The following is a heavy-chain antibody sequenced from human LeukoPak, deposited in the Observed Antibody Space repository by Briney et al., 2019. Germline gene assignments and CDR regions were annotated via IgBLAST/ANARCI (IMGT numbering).Heavy chain of an antibody. Sequence: GGSLRLSCAASGFTFSSYWMHWVRQAPGKGLVWVSRINSDGSSTSYADSVKGRFTISRDNAKNTLYLQMNSLRAEDTAMYYCARGLGSCYSSICDYFNYWGQGTLVTVSS. CDR3: ARGLGSCYSSICDYFNY. D-gene: IGHD2-15*01. J-gene: IGHJ4*02. CDR2: INSDGSST. V-gene: IGHV3-74*01. CDR1: GFTFSSYW.